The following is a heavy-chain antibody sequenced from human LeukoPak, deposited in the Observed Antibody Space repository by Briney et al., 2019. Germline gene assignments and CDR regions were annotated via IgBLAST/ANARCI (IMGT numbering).Heavy chain of an antibody. CDR2: ISSSSSYI. Sequence: GGSLRLSCAASGFTFSSYSMNWVRQAPGKGLEWVSSISSSSSYIYYADSVKGRFTIPRDNSKNTLYLQMDSLSAEDTAVYYCVKEDPWAKGPLVPVS. CDR1: GFTFSSYS. CDR3: VKEDP. V-gene: IGHV3-21*01. J-gene: IGHJ4*02.